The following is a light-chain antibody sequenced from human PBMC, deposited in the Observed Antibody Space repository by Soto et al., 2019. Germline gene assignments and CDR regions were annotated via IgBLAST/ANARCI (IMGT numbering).Light chain of an antibody. Sequence: EIVLTQSQGTLSLSPGERATLSCRASRSFASSYLAWYQQKPGQPPRLLIYAASTRATGIPDRFSGSGSGTEFTLTISKREPEDFAVYYCQQYDSSPPYTFGQGTKLDIK. V-gene: IGKV3-20*01. CDR3: QQYDSSPPYT. CDR2: AAS. J-gene: IGKJ2*01. CDR1: RSFASSY.